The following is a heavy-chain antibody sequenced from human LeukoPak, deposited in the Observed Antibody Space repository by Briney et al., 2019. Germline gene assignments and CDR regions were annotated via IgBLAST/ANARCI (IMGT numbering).Heavy chain of an antibody. V-gene: IGHV3-23*01. CDR3: AKVRIAVAGTRGYYYYMDV. J-gene: IGHJ6*03. CDR1: GFTFSNAW. CDR2: ISGSGGST. D-gene: IGHD6-19*01. Sequence: QPGGSLRLSCAASGFTFSNAWMSWVRQAPGKGLEWVSAISGSGGSTYYADSVKGRFTISRDNSKNTLYLQMNSLRAEDTAVYYCAKVRIAVAGTRGYYYYMDVWGKGTTVTVSS.